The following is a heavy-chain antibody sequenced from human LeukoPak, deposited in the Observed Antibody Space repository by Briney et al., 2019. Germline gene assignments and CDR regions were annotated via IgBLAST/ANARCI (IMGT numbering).Heavy chain of an antibody. CDR3: ARDIVVVPAAIQPGAADY. V-gene: IGHV3-30-3*01. Sequence: GGSLRLSCAASGFTFSSYAMHWVRQAPGKGLEWVAGISYDGSNKYYADSVKGRFTISRDNSKNTLYLQMNSLRAEDTAVYYCARDIVVVPAAIQPGAADYWGQGTLVTVSS. CDR2: ISYDGSNK. CDR1: GFTFSSYA. J-gene: IGHJ4*02. D-gene: IGHD2-2*02.